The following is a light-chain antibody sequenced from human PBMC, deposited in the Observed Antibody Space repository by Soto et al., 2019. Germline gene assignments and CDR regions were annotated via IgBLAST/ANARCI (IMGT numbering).Light chain of an antibody. CDR2: WAS. V-gene: IGKV4-1*01. Sequence: DIVLTQSPTYLAVSLGERATINCKSSQSFLYSSNNKNYLAWYQQKPGQPPKLLIYWASTRESGVPDRFSGSGSGTDFTLTISSLQAEDVAVYYCQQYYSTPLTFGGGTKGE. CDR3: QQYYSTPLT. CDR1: QSFLYSSNNKNY. J-gene: IGKJ4*01.